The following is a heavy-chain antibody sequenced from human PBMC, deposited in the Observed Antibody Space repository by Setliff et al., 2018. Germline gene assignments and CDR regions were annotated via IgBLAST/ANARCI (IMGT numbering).Heavy chain of an antibody. CDR1: GGSISSSNW. Sequence: PSETLSLTCAVSGGSISSSNWWSWVRQPPGKGLEWIGEIYHSGSTNYNPSLKSRVSMSVDTSKNQFSLKLSSVTAADTAVYYCARDRQYCSSPTCYSSYFYYYGMDVWGQGTMVTVSS. CDR2: IYHSGST. J-gene: IGHJ6*02. V-gene: IGHV4-4*02. D-gene: IGHD2-2*02. CDR3: ARDRQYCSSPTCYSSYFYYYGMDV.